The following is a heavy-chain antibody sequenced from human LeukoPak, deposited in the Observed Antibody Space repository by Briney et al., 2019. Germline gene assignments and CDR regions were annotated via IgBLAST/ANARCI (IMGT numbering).Heavy chain of an antibody. D-gene: IGHD3-22*01. CDR1: GGSISSSGYY. J-gene: IGHJ4*02. Sequence: PSETLSLTCTVSGGSISSSGYYWDWIRQPPGKGLEWIGSVYYSGNTYNKSSLESRVTISVDTSNNRFSLKLNSVTAADTGTYYCARTSGRGSVDPGTSGYVDSWGQGSLVTVSS. CDR2: VYYSGNT. CDR3: ARTSGRGSVDPGTSGYVDS. V-gene: IGHV4-39*01.